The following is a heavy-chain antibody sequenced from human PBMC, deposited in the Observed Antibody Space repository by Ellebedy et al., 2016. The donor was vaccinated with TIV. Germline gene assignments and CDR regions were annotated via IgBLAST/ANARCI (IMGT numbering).Heavy chain of an antibody. CDR2: INHSGIT. CDR3: TRGPDYAKTGF. D-gene: IGHD4-17*01. J-gene: IGHJ4*02. Sequence: SETLSLTXPVYGVSFSGYYWSWIRQSPGKGLEWIGEINHSGITDYNPSLRSRVTISVDTSKNQFSLHLSSVTAADAALYYCTRGPDYAKTGFWGQGTLVTVSS. V-gene: IGHV4-34*01. CDR1: GVSFSGYY.